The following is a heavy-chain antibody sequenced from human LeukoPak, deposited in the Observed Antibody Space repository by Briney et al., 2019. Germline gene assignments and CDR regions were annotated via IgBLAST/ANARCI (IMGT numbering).Heavy chain of an antibody. CDR2: IYYSGST. J-gene: IGHJ4*02. CDR3: ARHSPGSLSGNYVLDY. CDR1: GGSISSYY. D-gene: IGHD1-26*01. Sequence: PSETLSLTCTVSGGSISSYYWSWIRQSPGKGLEWMGYIYYSGSTNYNPSLKSRVTISVDTSKNQFSLKLSSVTAADTAVYYCARHSPGSLSGNYVLDYWGQGTLVTVSS. V-gene: IGHV4-59*08.